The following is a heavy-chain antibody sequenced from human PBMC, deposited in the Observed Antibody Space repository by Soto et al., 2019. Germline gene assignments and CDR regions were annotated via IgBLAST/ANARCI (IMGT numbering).Heavy chain of an antibody. V-gene: IGHV4-59*01. CDR1: GGSISSYY. D-gene: IGHD4-17*01. Sequence: SETLSLTCTVSGGSISSYYWSWIRQPPGKGLEWIGYIYYSGSTNYNPSLKSRVTISVDTSKNQFSLKLSSVTAADTAVYYCARVDYGEGYYYYYVDVWGKGTTVTVSS. CDR2: IYYSGST. CDR3: ARVDYGEGYYYYYVDV. J-gene: IGHJ6*03.